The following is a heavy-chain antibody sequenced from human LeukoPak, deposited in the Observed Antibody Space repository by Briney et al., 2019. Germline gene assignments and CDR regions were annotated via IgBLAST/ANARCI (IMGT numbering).Heavy chain of an antibody. Sequence: GGSLRLSCAASGFTFSSYGMGWVRQTPGKGLEWVSSISSSSSYIYYADSVKGRFTISRDNAKNSLYLQMNSLRAEDTAVYYCARDSGSYWASPFDYWGQGTLVTVSS. CDR1: GFTFSSYG. CDR2: ISSSSSYI. CDR3: ARDSGSYWASPFDY. D-gene: IGHD1-26*01. V-gene: IGHV3-21*01. J-gene: IGHJ4*02.